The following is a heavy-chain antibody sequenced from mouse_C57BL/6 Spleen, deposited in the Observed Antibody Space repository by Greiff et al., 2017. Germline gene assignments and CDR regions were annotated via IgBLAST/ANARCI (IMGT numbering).Heavy chain of an antibody. Sequence: VQLQQPGAELVKPGASVKLSCKASGYTFTSYWMQWVKQRPGQGLEWIGEIDPSDSYTNYNQKFKGKATLTVDTASSTAYMQLSSLTSEDSAVYYCARLYYGSSYRDFGGWGTGTTVTVAS. J-gene: IGHJ1*03. CDR3: ARLYYGSSYRDFGG. CDR1: GYTFTSYW. V-gene: IGHV1-50*01. D-gene: IGHD1-1*01. CDR2: IDPSDSYT.